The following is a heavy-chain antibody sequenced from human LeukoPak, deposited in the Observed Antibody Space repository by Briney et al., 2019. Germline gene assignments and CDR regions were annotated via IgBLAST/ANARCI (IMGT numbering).Heavy chain of an antibody. J-gene: IGHJ6*02. D-gene: IGHD4-17*01. V-gene: IGHV3-48*03. CDR3: ARGRSWYYGMDV. Sequence: PGGSLRLSCAASGFTFSSYEMNWVRQAPGKGLEWIFYIKGSGTTIYYADSVKGRFAISRDNAKNSLSLQMNSPRAEDTAVYYCARGRSWYYGMDVWGQGTTVTVSS. CDR2: IKGSGTTI. CDR1: GFTFSSYE.